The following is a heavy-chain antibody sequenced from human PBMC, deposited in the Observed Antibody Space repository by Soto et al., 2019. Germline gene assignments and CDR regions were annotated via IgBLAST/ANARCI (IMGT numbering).Heavy chain of an antibody. J-gene: IGHJ3*02. CDR1: GFRFSDYS. Sequence: PGGSLRLSCAASGFRFSDYSMNWVRQAPGRGLEWVSSISSSSSYVYYADSVKGRFTISRDNAKNSLYLQMNSLRAEDTAVYYCARQYDYIWGSPLEAFDIWGQGTMVTVSS. D-gene: IGHD3-16*01. CDR2: ISSSSSYV. CDR3: ARQYDYIWGSPLEAFDI. V-gene: IGHV3-21*01.